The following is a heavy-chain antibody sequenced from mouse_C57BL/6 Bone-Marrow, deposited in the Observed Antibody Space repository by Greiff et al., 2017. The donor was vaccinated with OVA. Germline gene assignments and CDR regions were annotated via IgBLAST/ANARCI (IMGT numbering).Heavy chain of an antibody. CDR2: IHPNSGST. Sequence: QVQLQQSGAELVKPGASVKLSCKASGYTFTSYWMHWVKQRPGQGLEWIGMIHPNSGSTNYNEKFKSKATLTVDKSSSTAYMQLSSLTSEDSAVYYCAPSYDYDFAYGGQGTLVTVSA. CDR3: APSYDYDFAY. V-gene: IGHV1-64*01. CDR1: GYTFTSYW. D-gene: IGHD2-4*01. J-gene: IGHJ3*01.